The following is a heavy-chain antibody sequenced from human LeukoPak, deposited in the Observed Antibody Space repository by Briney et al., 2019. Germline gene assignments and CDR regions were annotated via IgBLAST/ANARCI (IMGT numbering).Heavy chain of an antibody. J-gene: IGHJ6*03. CDR2: INHSGST. CDR1: GGSFSGYY. V-gene: IGHV4-34*01. CDR3: ARGLKHNYYYYMDV. Sequence: SETLSLTCAVYGGSFSGYYWSWLRQPPGKGLEWIGEINHSGSTNYNPSLKSRVTISVDTSKNQFSLKLSSVTAADTAVYYCARGLKHNYYYYMDVWGKGTTVTVSS.